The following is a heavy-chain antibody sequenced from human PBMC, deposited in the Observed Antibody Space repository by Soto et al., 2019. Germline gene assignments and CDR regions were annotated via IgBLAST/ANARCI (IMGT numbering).Heavy chain of an antibody. D-gene: IGHD3-22*01. CDR3: LKEADISGYHPDY. V-gene: IGHV3-23*01. CDR2: ISGTGGST. J-gene: IGHJ4*02. Sequence: GSLRLSCAASGFTFSSYAMSWVRQAPGKGLEWVSVISGTGGSTHYADSVKGRSTISRDNSKNTLYIQVNSLRAEDTAVYYCLKEADISGYHPDYCGQGTQVTVSA. CDR1: GFTFSSYA.